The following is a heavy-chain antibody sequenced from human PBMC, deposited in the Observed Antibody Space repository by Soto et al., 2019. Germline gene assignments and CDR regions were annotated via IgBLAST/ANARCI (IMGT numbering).Heavy chain of an antibody. CDR1: GGTFSSYA. CDR2: IIPTFGTA. D-gene: IGHD2-21*02. CDR3: ARVRVGPLLLDY. V-gene: IGHV1-69*06. J-gene: IGHJ4*02. Sequence: QVQLVQSGAEVKKPGSSVKVSCKASGGTFSSYAISWVRHAPGQGLEWLGGIIPTFGTANYAQKFQGRVTITADNSTSTADMELSSLRSEDTAVYDCARVRVGPLLLDYWGQGTLVTVSS.